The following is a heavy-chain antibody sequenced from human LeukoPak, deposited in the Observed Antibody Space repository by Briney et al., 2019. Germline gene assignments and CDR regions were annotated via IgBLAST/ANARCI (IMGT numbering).Heavy chain of an antibody. J-gene: IGHJ4*02. D-gene: IGHD2-2*03. V-gene: IGHV7-4-1*02. CDR3: ARDGYCSGTSCYYDFDY. Sequence: GASVKVSCKASGYTFTSYGISWVRQAPGQGLEWMGWINTNTGNPTYAQGFTGRFVFSLDTSVSTAYLQISSLKAEDTAVYYCARDGYCSGTSCYYDFDYWGQGTLVTVSS. CDR1: GYTFTSYG. CDR2: INTNTGNP.